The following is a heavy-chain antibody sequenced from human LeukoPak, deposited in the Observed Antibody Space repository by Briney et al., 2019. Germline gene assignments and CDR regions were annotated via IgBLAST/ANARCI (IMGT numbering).Heavy chain of an antibody. D-gene: IGHD1-26*01. J-gene: IGHJ3*02. Sequence: HWASVKVSCKASGYTFTGYYMHWVRQAPGQGLEWMGWINPNSGGTNYAQKFQGRVTMTRDTSISTAYMELSRLRSDDPAVYYCGSSLLAGDSFDIWGQGTMVTVSS. V-gene: IGHV1-2*02. CDR1: GYTFTGYY. CDR3: GSSLLAGDSFDI. CDR2: INPNSGGT.